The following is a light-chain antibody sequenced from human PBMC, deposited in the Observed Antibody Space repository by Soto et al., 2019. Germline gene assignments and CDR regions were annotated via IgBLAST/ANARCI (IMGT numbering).Light chain of an antibody. CDR1: QSVSSY. V-gene: IGKV3-20*01. J-gene: IGKJ1*01. Sequence: IVLTQSPGTLSLSPGEGATLSCRAGQSVSSYLAWYQQKPGQGPRLLIYGASSRAPGIPDRFSGSGSGTGFTLTINRLEPEDFAVYYCQQYGSSPPTFGQGTKVDMK. CDR2: GAS. CDR3: QQYGSSPPT.